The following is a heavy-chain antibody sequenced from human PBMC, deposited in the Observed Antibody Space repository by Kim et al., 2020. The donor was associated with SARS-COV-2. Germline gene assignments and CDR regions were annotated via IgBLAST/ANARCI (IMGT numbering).Heavy chain of an antibody. D-gene: IGHD3-10*01. CDR2: INPSGGST. V-gene: IGHV1-46*01. Sequence: ASVKVSCKASGYTFTSYYMHWVRQAPGQGLEWMGIINPSGGSTSYAQKFQGRVTMTRDTSTSTVYMELSSLRSEDTAVYYCAREGLNRVLMVRGVIIFDYWGQGTLVTVSS. CDR1: GYTFTSYY. CDR3: AREGLNRVLMVRGVIIFDY. J-gene: IGHJ4*02.